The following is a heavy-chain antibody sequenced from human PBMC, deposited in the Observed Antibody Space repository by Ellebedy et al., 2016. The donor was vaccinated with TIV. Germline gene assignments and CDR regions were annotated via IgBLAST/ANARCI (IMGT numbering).Heavy chain of an antibody. Sequence: PGGSLRLSCAASGFTFSNYWMTWVRQAPGQGLAWVSGICGSGDYSNYADSVTGRFVISRDNSRNTLYLQMNNLRVDDTAVYYCARKTNTTRSGDFWGQGTLVTVS. CDR2: ICGSGDYS. D-gene: IGHD1-1*01. CDR1: GFTFSNYW. CDR3: ARKTNTTRSGDF. V-gene: IGHV3-23*01. J-gene: IGHJ4*02.